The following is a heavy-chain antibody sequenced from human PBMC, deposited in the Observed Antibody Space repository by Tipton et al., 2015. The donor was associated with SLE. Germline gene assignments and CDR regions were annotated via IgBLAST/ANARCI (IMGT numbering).Heavy chain of an antibody. J-gene: IGHJ4*02. Sequence: SLRLSCAASGFTFSSYGMHWVRQAPGKGLEWVAVISYDGSNKYYADSVKGRFTISRDNSKNTLYLQMSSLRAEDTAVYYCVKDTAMAEWGQGTLVTVSS. CDR3: VKDTAMAE. CDR1: GFTFSSYG. V-gene: IGHV3-30*18. CDR2: ISYDGSNK. D-gene: IGHD5-18*01.